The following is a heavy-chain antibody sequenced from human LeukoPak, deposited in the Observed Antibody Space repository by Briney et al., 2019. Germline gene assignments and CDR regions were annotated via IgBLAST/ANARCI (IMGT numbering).Heavy chain of an antibody. J-gene: IGHJ3*02. CDR3: ARDQDWNYAFDI. CDR2: INPSGGST. V-gene: IGHV1-46*01. CDR1: GYTLIELS. D-gene: IGHD1-7*01. Sequence: ASVKVSCKVSGYTLIELSMHWVRQAPGQGLEWMGIINPSGGSTSYAQKFQGRVTMTRDTSTSTVYMELSSLRSEDTAVYYCARDQDWNYAFDIWGQGTMVTVSS.